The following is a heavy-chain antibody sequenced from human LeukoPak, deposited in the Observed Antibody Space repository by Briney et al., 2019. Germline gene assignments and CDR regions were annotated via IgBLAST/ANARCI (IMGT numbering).Heavy chain of an antibody. CDR3: AEPEGGYYDIRPD. CDR2: ISGGGGSA. D-gene: IGHD3-22*01. Sequence: QPGGSLRLSCAAFGFTFSSYAMSWVRQAPGKGLEWVSAISGGGGSAYYADSVKGRFTISRDNSKNTLYLQMNSLRAEDTAVYYCAEPEGGYYDIRPDWGQGTLVTVSS. J-gene: IGHJ4*02. CDR1: GFTFSSYA. V-gene: IGHV3-23*01.